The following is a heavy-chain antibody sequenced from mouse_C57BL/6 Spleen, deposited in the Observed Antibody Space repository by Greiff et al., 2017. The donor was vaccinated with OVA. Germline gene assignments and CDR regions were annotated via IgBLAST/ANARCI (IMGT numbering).Heavy chain of an antibody. CDR1: GYTFTDYE. V-gene: IGHV1-15*01. CDR3: TRSRDYVFDY. CDR2: IDPETGGT. Sequence: QVQLKQSGAELVRPGASVTLSCKASGYTFTDYEMHWVKQTPVHGLEWIGAIDPETGGTAYNQKFKGKAILTADKSSSTAYMELRSLTSEDSAVYYCTRSRDYVFDYWGQGTTLTVSS. D-gene: IGHD2-4*01. J-gene: IGHJ2*01.